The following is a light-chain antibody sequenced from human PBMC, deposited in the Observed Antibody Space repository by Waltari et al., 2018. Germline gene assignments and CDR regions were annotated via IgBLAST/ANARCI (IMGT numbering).Light chain of an antibody. V-gene: IGLV2-23*01. CDR3: FSYADGRSLV. CDR2: EGP. Sequence: QSALTQPASVSGSPGQSITISCTGSSTDLGSSTLVSWYQHHPDNAPTLLIYEGPERPPVISHRFSGSKSGHTASLTISKLQAEDEADYYCFSYADGRSLVFGGGTKLTVL. CDR1: STDLGSSTL. J-gene: IGLJ2*01.